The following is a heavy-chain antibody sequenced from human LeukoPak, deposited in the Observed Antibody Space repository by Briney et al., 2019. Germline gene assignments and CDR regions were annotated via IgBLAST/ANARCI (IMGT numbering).Heavy chain of an antibody. V-gene: IGHV1-69*05. CDR1: GGTFNNSA. CDR3: ARDVHGDYGSGWFDP. Sequence: SVKVSCKTSGGTFNNSAIRVRQAPGQGLEWLGGIMPLFGTAGYAQKFQGRVTITKDESMRTVYLELTSLTSDDTAVYYCARDVHGDYGSGWFDPWGQGTLVSVSS. J-gene: IGHJ5*02. CDR2: IMPLFGTA. D-gene: IGHD4-17*01.